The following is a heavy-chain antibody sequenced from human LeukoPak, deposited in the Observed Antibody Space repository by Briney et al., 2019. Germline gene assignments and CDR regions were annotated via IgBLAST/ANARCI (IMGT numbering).Heavy chain of an antibody. CDR3: ARELHLVGATPDAFDI. J-gene: IGHJ3*02. D-gene: IGHD1-26*01. V-gene: IGHV3-33*08. CDR2: IWYDGSNK. CDR1: GFTFSSYN. Sequence: GGSLRLSCAASGFTFSSYNMNWVRQAPGKGLEWVAVIWYDGSNKYFADSVKGRFTISRDNSKNTLYLQMNSLRSEDTAVYYCARELHLVGATPDAFDIWGQGTMVTVSS.